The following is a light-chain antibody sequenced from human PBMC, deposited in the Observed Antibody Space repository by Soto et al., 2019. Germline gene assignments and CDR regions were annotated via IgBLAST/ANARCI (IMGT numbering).Light chain of an antibody. V-gene: IGLV3-21*04. J-gene: IGLJ2*01. Sequence: SYELTQPPSVSVAPGETARITCGGNNIGSKSVHWYQQKPGQAPVLVIYYDSDRPSGIPERFSGSNSGNTATLTISRVEAGDEADFHCQVWDSSSDHVVFGGGTKLTVL. CDR1: NIGSKS. CDR2: YDS. CDR3: QVWDSSSDHVV.